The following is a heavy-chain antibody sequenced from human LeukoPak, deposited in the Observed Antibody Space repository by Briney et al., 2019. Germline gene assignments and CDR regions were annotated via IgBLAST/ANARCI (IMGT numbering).Heavy chain of an antibody. CDR2: IYTSGST. J-gene: IGHJ3*02. Sequence: SQTLSLTXTVSGGSISSGSYYWSWIRQPAGKGLEWIGRIYTSGSTNYNPSLKSRVTISVDTSKNQFSLKLSSVTAADTAVYYCARGRSTSFNAFDIWGQGTMVTVSS. CDR1: GGSISSGSYY. D-gene: IGHD2-2*01. CDR3: ARGRSTSFNAFDI. V-gene: IGHV4-61*02.